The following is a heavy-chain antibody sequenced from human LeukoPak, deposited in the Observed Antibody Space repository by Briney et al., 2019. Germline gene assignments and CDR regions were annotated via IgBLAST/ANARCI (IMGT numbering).Heavy chain of an antibody. D-gene: IGHD6-19*01. V-gene: IGHV4-59*01. Sequence: SETLSLTCTVSGGSISSYYWSWIRQPPGKGLEWIGYVYYSGSTNYNPPLKSRVTISVDTSKNQFSLKLSSGTAADTAVYYCARDAGWHFDYWGQGTLVTVSS. CDR2: VYYSGST. J-gene: IGHJ4*02. CDR1: GGSISSYY. CDR3: ARDAGWHFDY.